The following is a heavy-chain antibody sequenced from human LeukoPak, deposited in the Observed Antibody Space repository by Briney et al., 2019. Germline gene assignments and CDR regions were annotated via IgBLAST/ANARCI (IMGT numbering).Heavy chain of an antibody. CDR3: ARVLSPVVIANNAFDI. CDR2: ISAYNGNT. D-gene: IGHD3-22*01. J-gene: IGHJ3*02. CDR1: GYTFTSYG. Sequence: ASVKVSCKASGYTFTSYGISWVRQAPGQGLEWMGWISAYNGNTNYAQKLQGRVTMTTDTSTSTAYMELRSLRSDDTAVYYCARVLSPVVIANNAFDIWGQGTMVTVSS. V-gene: IGHV1-18*01.